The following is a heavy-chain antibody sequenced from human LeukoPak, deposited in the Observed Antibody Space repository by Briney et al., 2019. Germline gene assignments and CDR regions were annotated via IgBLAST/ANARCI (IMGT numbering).Heavy chain of an antibody. CDR3: ARHDCHTASCSPNWFDP. D-gene: IGHD2-2*01. Sequence: AETLSLTCTVSGASISSPSYWWGCLRPPPGRGRERTWRMFYTGSTYYSPSIRSRGTISLDTSKNQFSLRLTSVTAADTAVYYCARHDCHTASCSPNWFDPWGQGTLVTVSS. CDR1: GASISSPSYW. V-gene: IGHV4-39*01. CDR2: MFYTGST. J-gene: IGHJ5*02.